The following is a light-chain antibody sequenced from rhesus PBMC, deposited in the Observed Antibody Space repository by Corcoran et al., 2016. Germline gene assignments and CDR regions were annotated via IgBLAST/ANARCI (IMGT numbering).Light chain of an antibody. V-gene: IGKV1-94*01. Sequence: GDRVTVTCRASQGINKELSWYQQKPGKAPRFLIYAASSLQTGVSSRFSGSGSGTAYTLTISSLQPEDVATYYCLQDYTTPYSFGQGTKVEIK. J-gene: IGKJ2*01. CDR1: QGINKE. CDR2: AAS. CDR3: LQDYTTPYS.